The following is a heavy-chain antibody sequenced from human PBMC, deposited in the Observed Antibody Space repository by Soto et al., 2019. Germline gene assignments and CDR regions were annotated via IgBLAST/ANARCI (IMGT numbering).Heavy chain of an antibody. CDR1: GFTFSSYW. J-gene: IGHJ6*02. CDR2: IKQDGSEK. D-gene: IGHD3-10*01. CDR3: ARDITMVRGACGMDV. Sequence: GGSLRLSCAASGFTFSSYWMSWVRQAPGKGLEWVANIKQDGSEKYYVDSVRGRFTISRDNAKNSLYLQMNSLRAEDTAVYYCARDITMVRGACGMDVWGQGTTVTVSS. V-gene: IGHV3-7*03.